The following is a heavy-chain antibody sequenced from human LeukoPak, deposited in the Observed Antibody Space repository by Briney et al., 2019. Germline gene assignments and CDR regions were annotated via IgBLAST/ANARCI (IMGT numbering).Heavy chain of an antibody. CDR1: GYTLTELS. J-gene: IGHJ6*03. Sequence: ASVKVSCKVSGYTLTELSMHWVRQAPGKGLEWMGGFDPEDGETIYAQKFQGRVTMTEDTSTDTAYMELSSLRSEDTAVYYCATGSLGCSSTSCYDYYYCYMDVWGKGTTVTVSS. CDR3: ATGSLGCSSTSCYDYYYCYMDV. D-gene: IGHD2-2*01. V-gene: IGHV1-24*01. CDR2: FDPEDGET.